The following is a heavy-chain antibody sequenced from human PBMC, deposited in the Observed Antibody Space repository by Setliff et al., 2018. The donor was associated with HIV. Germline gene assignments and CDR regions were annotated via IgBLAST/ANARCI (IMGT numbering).Heavy chain of an antibody. CDR3: VRGVQSPPHYSYYYMDV. Sequence: SVKVSCKASRSTFNSHTINWVRQAPGQGLDWMGRIIPILGVANYAQRFQGKVTITADKSTSTAYVELTSLRFDDTAMYYCVRGVQSPPHYSYYYMDVWGGGTMVTVSS. CDR2: IIPILGVA. J-gene: IGHJ6*03. D-gene: IGHD3-3*01. V-gene: IGHV1-69*02. CDR1: RSTFNSHT.